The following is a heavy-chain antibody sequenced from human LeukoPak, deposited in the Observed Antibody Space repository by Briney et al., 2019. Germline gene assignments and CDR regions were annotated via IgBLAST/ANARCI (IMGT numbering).Heavy chain of an antibody. CDR1: GGSISSYY. V-gene: IGHV4-59*01. CDR3: ARETKRGLDY. J-gene: IGHJ4*02. CDR2: IYYSGST. Sequence: SETLSLTCTVSGGSISSYYWSWIRQPPGKGLEWIGYIYYSGSTNYNPSLKSRVTISVDTSKNQFSLKLSSVTAADTAVYYCARETKRGLDYWGQGTLVTVSS. D-gene: IGHD3-10*01.